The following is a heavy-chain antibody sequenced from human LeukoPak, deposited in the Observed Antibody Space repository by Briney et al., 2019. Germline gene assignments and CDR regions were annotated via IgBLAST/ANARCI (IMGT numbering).Heavy chain of an antibody. D-gene: IGHD5-18*01. Sequence: GGSLRLSCAASGFTFSTYGMHWVRQAPGKGLEWVAVISYDGIKKYYAESVKGRFTVSRDNSKNTLYLEMNSLRAEDTAVYYCAKVGYNFGYRGNFDYWGLGTLVTVSS. CDR3: AKVGYNFGYRGNFDY. CDR1: GFTFSTYG. CDR2: ISYDGIKK. V-gene: IGHV3-30*18. J-gene: IGHJ4*02.